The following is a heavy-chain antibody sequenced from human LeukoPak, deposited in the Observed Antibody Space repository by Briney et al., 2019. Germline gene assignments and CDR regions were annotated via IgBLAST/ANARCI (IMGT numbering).Heavy chain of an antibody. Sequence: SETLSLTCTVSGGSISSYYWSWIRQPPGKGLEWIGSIYYSGSTYYNPSLKSRVTISVDTSKNQFSLKLSSVTAADTAVYYCARDRWGYYDSSGYRDYWGQGTLVTVSS. D-gene: IGHD3-22*01. V-gene: IGHV4-59*12. CDR2: IYYSGST. J-gene: IGHJ4*02. CDR3: ARDRWGYYDSSGYRDY. CDR1: GGSISSYY.